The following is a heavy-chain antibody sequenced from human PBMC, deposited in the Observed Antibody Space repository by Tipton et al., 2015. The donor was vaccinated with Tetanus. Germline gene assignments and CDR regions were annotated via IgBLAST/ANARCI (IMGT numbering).Heavy chain of an antibody. V-gene: IGHV4-61*08. Sequence: TLSLTCTVSGGSVNSGGYYWSWIRQPPGKGLEWIGYVSYSGSSNYNPSLKSRVIISIDASKNQFSLKLSSVAAADTAVYYCARAYDFWSGHLDFWGQGTLVTVSS. CDR2: VSYSGSS. CDR1: GGSVNSGGYY. CDR3: ARAYDFWSGHLDF. D-gene: IGHD3-3*01. J-gene: IGHJ4*02.